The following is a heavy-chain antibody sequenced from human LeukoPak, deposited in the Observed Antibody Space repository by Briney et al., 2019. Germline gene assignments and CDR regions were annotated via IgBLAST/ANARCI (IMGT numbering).Heavy chain of an antibody. CDR1: GYTFTGYY. D-gene: IGHD6-19*01. Sequence: GASVRVSCKASGYTFTGYYMHWVRQAPGQGLEWMGWINPNSGGTNYAQKFQGRVTMTRDTSISTAYMELSRLRSDDTAVYYCARMGYSSGYNWFDPWGRGTLVTVSS. V-gene: IGHV1-2*02. CDR3: ARMGYSSGYNWFDP. J-gene: IGHJ5*02. CDR2: INPNSGGT.